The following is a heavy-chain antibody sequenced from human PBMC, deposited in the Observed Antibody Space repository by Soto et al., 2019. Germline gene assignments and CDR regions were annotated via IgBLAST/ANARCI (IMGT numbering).Heavy chain of an antibody. CDR3: ASHHSPIFGVVEYWFDP. CDR1: GVSISSSSYY. V-gene: IGHV4-39*01. D-gene: IGHD3-3*01. J-gene: IGHJ5*02. Sequence: QLQLQESGPGLVKPSETLSLTCTVAGVSISSSSYYWGWIRQPPGKGLEWIGSIYYSGSTYYNTSFKSRVTISVDTSKNQFSLKMSSVTAADTAVYYCASHHSPIFGVVEYWFDPWGQGTLVTVSS. CDR2: IYYSGST.